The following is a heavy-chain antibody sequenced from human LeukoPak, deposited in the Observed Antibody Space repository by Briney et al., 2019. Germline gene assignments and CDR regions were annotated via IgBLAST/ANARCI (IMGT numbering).Heavy chain of an antibody. Sequence: GGSLRLSCTASGFTFSSYAMSWVRQAPGKGLEWVSAISGSGGSTYYADSVKGRFTISRDNSKNTLYLQMNSLRAEDTAVYYCAKPLTPYYYDSSGYYYWGQGTLVTVSS. CDR1: GFTFSSYA. CDR3: AKPLTPYYYDSSGYYY. J-gene: IGHJ4*02. CDR2: ISGSGGST. V-gene: IGHV3-23*01. D-gene: IGHD3-22*01.